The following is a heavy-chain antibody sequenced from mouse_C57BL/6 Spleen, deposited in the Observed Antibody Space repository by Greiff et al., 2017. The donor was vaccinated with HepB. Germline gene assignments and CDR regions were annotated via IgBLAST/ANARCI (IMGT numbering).Heavy chain of an antibody. CDR1: GYAFSSSW. CDR2: IYPGDGDT. V-gene: IGHV1-82*01. CDR3: GGGLSFDD. D-gene: IGHD3-3*01. Sequence: VQLQQSGPELVKPGASVKISCKASGYAFSSSWMNWVKQRPGKGLEWIGRIYPGDGDTNYNRKFKGKATLTADKSSSTAYMQLSSLTSEDSAVYFCGGGLSFDDWGTGTTVTVSS. J-gene: IGHJ1*03.